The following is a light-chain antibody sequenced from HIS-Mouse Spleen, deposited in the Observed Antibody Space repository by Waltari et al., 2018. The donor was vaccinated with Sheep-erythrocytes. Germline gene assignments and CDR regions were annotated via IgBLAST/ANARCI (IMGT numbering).Light chain of an antibody. CDR3: QQYGSSPFT. J-gene: IGKJ3*01. CDR1: QSVSSSY. V-gene: IGKV3-20*01. CDR2: GAS. Sequence: CRASQSVSSSYLAGYQQKPGQAPRLLIYGASSRATGIPDRFSGSGSGTDFTLTISRLEPEDFAVYYCQQYGSSPFTFGPGTKVDIK.